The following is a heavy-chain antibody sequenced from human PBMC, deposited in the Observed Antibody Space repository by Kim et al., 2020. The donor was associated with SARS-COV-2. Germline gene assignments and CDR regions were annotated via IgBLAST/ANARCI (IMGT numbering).Heavy chain of an antibody. D-gene: IGHD5-12*01. CDR1: GGSISSSSYY. CDR3: ASNSGYASTDY. V-gene: IGHV4-39*01. CDR2: IYYSGST. J-gene: IGHJ4*02. Sequence: SETLSLTCTVSGGSISSSSYYWGWIRQPPGKGLEWIGSIYYSGSTYYNPSLKSRVTISVDTSKNQFSLKLSSVTAADTAVYYCASNSGYASTDYWGQGTLVTVSS.